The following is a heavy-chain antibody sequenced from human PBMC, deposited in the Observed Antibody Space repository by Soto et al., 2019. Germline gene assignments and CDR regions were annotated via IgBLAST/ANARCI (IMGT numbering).Heavy chain of an antibody. Sequence: QVQLQESGPGLVKPSQTLSLTCTVSGGSISSGDYYWSWIRQPPGKGLEWIGYIFYSGSTYYNPSLKRRVTISVDTSKNQFSLKLSSVTAADTAVYYCARYGGYEGLRFDPWGQGTLVTVSS. CDR2: IFYSGST. J-gene: IGHJ5*02. CDR3: ARYGGYEGLRFDP. CDR1: GGSISSGDYY. D-gene: IGHD5-12*01. V-gene: IGHV4-30-4*01.